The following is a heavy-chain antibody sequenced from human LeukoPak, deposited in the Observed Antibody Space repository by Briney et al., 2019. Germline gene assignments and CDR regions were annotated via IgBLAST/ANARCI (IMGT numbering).Heavy chain of an antibody. D-gene: IGHD3-10*01. V-gene: IGHV1-69*06. CDR2: IIPIFGTA. J-gene: IGHJ4*02. Sequence: SVKVSCKASGGTFSNYAISWVRQAPGQGLEWMGGIIPIFGTANYAQKFRGRVTITADKSTRTAYMELSSLRSEDTAVYYCARDSLNYYGSGSYYIDWGQGTLVTVSS. CDR1: GGTFSNYA. CDR3: ARDSLNYYGSGSYYID.